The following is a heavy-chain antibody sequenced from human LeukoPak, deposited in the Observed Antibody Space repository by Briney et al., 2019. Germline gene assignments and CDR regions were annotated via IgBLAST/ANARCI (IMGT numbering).Heavy chain of an antibody. CDR1: GGTFSSCA. J-gene: IGHJ6*04. CDR2: IIPIFGTA. D-gene: IGHD3-9*01. Sequence: ASVKVSCKASGGTFSSCAISWMRQAPGQGLEWMGVIIPIFGTANYAQKFQGRVTITADESTSTAYMELSSLRSEDTAVYYCARERSHVDILTGYYTYYYYYGMHVWGKGTTVTVSS. V-gene: IGHV1-69*01. CDR3: ARERSHVDILTGYYTYYYYYGMHV.